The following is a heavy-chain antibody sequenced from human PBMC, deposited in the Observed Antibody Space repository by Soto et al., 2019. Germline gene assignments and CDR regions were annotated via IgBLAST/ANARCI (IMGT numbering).Heavy chain of an antibody. J-gene: IGHJ4*02. V-gene: IGHV1-58*01. Sequence: GASVKVSCKASGFTFTSSAVQWVRQARGQRLEWIGWIVVGSGNTNYAQKFQERVTITRDMSTSTAYMELSGLRSEDTAVYYCAAYDSIAWKFDYWGQGTLVTVSS. CDR2: IVVGSGNT. D-gene: IGHD3-22*01. CDR1: GFTFTSSA. CDR3: AAYDSIAWKFDY.